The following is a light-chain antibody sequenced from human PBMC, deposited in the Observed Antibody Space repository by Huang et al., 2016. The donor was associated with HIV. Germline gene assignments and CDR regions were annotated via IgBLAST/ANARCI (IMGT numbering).Light chain of an antibody. CDR2: GAF. J-gene: IGKJ1*01. CDR1: QSVSSN. CDR3: QQYNNWPPGT. Sequence: EIVMTQSPATLSVSPGERATLSCRASQSVSSNLAWYQQTPGQAPRLLIYGAFTRATGIPARFSGSGSGTEFTLTISSLQSEDFAVYYCQQYNNWPPGTFGQGTKVEIK. V-gene: IGKV3-15*01.